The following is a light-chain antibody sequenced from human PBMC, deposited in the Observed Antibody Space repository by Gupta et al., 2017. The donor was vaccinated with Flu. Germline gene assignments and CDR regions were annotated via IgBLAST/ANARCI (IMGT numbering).Light chain of an antibody. CDR2: EVS. CDR1: SSDVGVDNY. Sequence: SALTQPASVSGSPGQSITISCTGTSSDVGVDNYVSWYQQLPAKAPKLMIYEVSNRPAGVSNRFSGSKSGNTASLTISGRQEEDEAYYYCSSVTDTSNLVFGGGTKVTVL. J-gene: IGLJ3*02. V-gene: IGLV2-14*01. CDR3: SSVTDTSNLV.